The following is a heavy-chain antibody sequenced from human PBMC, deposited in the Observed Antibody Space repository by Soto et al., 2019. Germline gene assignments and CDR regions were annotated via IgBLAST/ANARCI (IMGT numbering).Heavy chain of an antibody. J-gene: IGHJ3*02. Sequence: ASVKVSCKASGYTFTSYGISWVRQAPGQGLEWMGWINPNSGGTNYAQKFQGWVTMTRDTSISTAYMELSRLRSDDTAVYYCGRGGITRIDWDSDAFDIWGQGTMVTVSS. CDR3: GRGGITRIDWDSDAFDI. D-gene: IGHD3-22*01. CDR1: GYTFTSYG. V-gene: IGHV1-2*04. CDR2: INPNSGGT.